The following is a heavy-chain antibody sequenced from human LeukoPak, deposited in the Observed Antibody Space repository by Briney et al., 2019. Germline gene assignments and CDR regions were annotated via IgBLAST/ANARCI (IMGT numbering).Heavy chain of an antibody. D-gene: IGHD1-26*01. CDR2: IYHSGNT. CDR1: AYSINNGYF. J-gene: IGHJ6*03. CDR3: ARAVGYYYYYMDV. V-gene: IGHV4-38-2*02. Sequence: SETLSLTCIVSAYSINNGYFWGWIRQPPGKGLEWIGNIYHSGNTYYNPSLESRVTISVDTSKNQFSLKLSSVTAADTAVYYCARAVGYYYYYMDVWGKGTTVTVSS.